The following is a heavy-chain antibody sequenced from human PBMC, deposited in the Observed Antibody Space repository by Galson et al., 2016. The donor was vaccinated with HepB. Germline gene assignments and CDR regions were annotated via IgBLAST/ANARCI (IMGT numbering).Heavy chain of an antibody. Sequence: CAISADTVSSSSSAWNWIRQAPPRGLEWLGWTCYKSKWHNDYAPSVKSRITINPDTSKNLSSLPLHSVTPEDTAVYYCARGETAPATDWYFDLWGRGTLVTVSS. D-gene: IGHD2-15*01. J-gene: IGHJ2*01. CDR2: TCYKSKWHN. CDR3: ARGETAPATDWYFDL. V-gene: IGHV6-1*01. CDR1: ADTVSSSSSA.